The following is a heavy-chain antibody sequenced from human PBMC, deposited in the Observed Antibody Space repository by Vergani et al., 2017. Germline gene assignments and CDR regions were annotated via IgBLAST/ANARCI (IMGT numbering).Heavy chain of an antibody. D-gene: IGHD3-10*01. V-gene: IGHV4-61*01. Sequence: QVNLQESGPGLVKPSETLSLTCAVSGDSISIGNNWSWIRQPPGKGLEWMGYVSFRGDTLYDPSVKGRMTISLNTSSNQFSLYLTSVTAADTAVYYCARSRIYYGAGSPDYWGQGTLVTVSS. CDR2: VSFRGDT. J-gene: IGHJ4*02. CDR1: GDSISIGNN. CDR3: ARSRIYYGAGSPDY.